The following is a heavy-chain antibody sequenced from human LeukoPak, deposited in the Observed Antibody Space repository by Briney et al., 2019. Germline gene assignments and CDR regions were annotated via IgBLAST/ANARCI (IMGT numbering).Heavy chain of an antibody. D-gene: IGHD6-19*01. J-gene: IGHJ4*02. CDR1: GYTFTAYA. V-gene: IGHV7-4-1*02. CDR3: ARTSSSGWHSFDY. Sequence: ASVKVSCKASGYTFTAYAIHWVRQAPGQGLEWMGWINTNTGNPTYAQGFTGRFVFSLDTSVSTAYLQISSLKAEDTAVYYCARTSSSGWHSFDYWGQGTLVTVSS. CDR2: INTNTGNP.